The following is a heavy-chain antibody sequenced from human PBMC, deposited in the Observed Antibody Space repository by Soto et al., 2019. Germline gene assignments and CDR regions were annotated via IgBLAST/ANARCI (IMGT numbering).Heavy chain of an antibody. CDR1: GGSFSGYS. CDR2: INHTGST. J-gene: IGHJ6*02. Sequence: SETLSLTCAVYGGSFSGYSWTWIRQPPGTGLEWIGEINHTGSTNYNPSLKSRVTISVDTSKNQFSLKLSSVTAADTAVYYCAREGLTGTIGLYYYYGMDVWGQGTTVTVSS. V-gene: IGHV4-34*01. D-gene: IGHD1-7*01. CDR3: AREGLTGTIGLYYYYGMDV.